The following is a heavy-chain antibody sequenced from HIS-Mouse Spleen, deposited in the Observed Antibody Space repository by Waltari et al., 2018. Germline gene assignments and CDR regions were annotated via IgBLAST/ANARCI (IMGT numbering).Heavy chain of an antibody. CDR3: ARDHEHIVVVTPQDYYGMDV. CDR2: ITAYNGNN. D-gene: IGHD2-21*02. V-gene: IGHV1-18*01. J-gene: IGHJ6*02. CDR1: GYTFTSYG. Sequence: QVQLVQSGAEVKKPGASVKVSCKASGYTFTSYGISWVRQAPGQGLEWRGWITAYNGNNNYAKNLQGRVTMTKDTSTSTAYMELRSLRSDDPAVYYCARDHEHIVVVTPQDYYGMDVWGQGTTVTVSS.